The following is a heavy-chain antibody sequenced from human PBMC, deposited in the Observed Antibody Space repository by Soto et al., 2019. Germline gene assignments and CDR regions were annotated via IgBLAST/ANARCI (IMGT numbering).Heavy chain of an antibody. CDR3: ARDQLYDTWNHFDY. V-gene: IGHV1-2*02. D-gene: IGHD1-1*01. CDR2: IKPNSGDT. Sequence: ASVKVSCKASGYPFSDYYIHWVRQASGQGLEWMGWIKPNSGDTHFAKKFHGRVTVTRDTSINTVYMDLTSLSSDDTAVYYCARDQLYDTWNHFDYWGQGTLVTVSS. J-gene: IGHJ4*02. CDR1: GYPFSDYY.